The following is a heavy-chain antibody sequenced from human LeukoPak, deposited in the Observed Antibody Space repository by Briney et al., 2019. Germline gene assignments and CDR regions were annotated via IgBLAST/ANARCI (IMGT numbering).Heavy chain of an antibody. J-gene: IGHJ4*02. Sequence: GGSLRLSCAASGFTFSDYGMHWVRQAPGKGLEWVAFIRNDGSTKYYGDSVKGRFTISRDNSKNTVYLQMNSLRAEDTAVYYCAREGGTIEIGEFDYWGQGTLVTVSS. CDR2: IRNDGSTK. V-gene: IGHV3-30*02. D-gene: IGHD3-16*02. CDR1: GFTFSDYG. CDR3: AREGGTIEIGEFDY.